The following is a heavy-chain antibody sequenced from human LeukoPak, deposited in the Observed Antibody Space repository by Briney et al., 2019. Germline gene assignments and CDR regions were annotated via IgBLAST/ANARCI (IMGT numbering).Heavy chain of an antibody. V-gene: IGHV3-9*01. D-gene: IGHD3-22*01. CDR3: AKDTTYYYDSSGYDGFDI. J-gene: IGHJ3*02. CDR2: ITWNSDTI. Sequence: PGRSLRLSCAASGFTFDDYAMHWVRQAPRKGLEWVSGITWNSDTIDYADSVKGRFTISRDNAKNSLYLQMNSLRAEDTALYYCAKDTTYYYDSSGYDGFDIWGQGTMVTVSS. CDR1: GFTFDDYA.